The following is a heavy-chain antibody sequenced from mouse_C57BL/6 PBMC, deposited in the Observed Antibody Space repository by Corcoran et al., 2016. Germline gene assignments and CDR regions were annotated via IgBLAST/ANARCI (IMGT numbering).Heavy chain of an antibody. CDR1: GYTFTDYY. Sequence: EVQLHQSGPELVTPGASVKISCKASGYTFTDYYMNWVKQSHGKRLEWIGDINPNNGGTSYNQKFKGKATLTVDKSSSTAYMELRSLTSEDSAVYYWAPRVTTVWGQGTLVTVSA. J-gene: IGHJ3*01. D-gene: IGHD2-2*01. CDR3: APRVTTV. CDR2: INPNNGGT. V-gene: IGHV1-26*01.